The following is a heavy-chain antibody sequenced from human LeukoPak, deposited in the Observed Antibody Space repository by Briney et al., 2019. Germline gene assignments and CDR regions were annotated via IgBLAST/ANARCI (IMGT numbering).Heavy chain of an antibody. V-gene: IGHV3-23*01. CDR2: ISGSGGST. CDR3: AKDDYSYYAMDV. J-gene: IGHJ6*02. CDR1: GFTFSNYA. Sequence: SLRLSCAASGFTFSNYAMSWVRQAPGKGLEWVSTISGSGGSTFYADTVKGRFTISRDNSRNTLYLQMNSLRAEDTAIYYCAKDDYSYYAMDVWGRGTTVTVSS.